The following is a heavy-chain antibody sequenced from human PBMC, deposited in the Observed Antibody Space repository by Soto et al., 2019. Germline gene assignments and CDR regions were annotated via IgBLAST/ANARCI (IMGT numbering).Heavy chain of an antibody. Sequence: EVQLVESGGGLVKPGGSLRLSCAASGFTFSSYSMNWVRQAPGKGLEWVSSISSSSSYIYYADSVKGRFTISRDNAKNSLYLQMNSLRAEDTAVYYCARGEGYYYDSSAYYSHFDYWGQGTLVTVSS. CDR2: ISSSSSYI. CDR3: ARGEGYYYDSSAYYSHFDY. V-gene: IGHV3-21*01. D-gene: IGHD3-22*01. CDR1: GFTFSSYS. J-gene: IGHJ4*02.